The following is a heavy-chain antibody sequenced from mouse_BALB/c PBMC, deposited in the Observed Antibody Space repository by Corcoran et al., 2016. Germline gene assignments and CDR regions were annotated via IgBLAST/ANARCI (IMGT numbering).Heavy chain of an antibody. Sequence: QIQLVQSGPELKKPGETVKISCKASGYTFTNCGLNWVKQAPGKGLKWMGWINTYTGEPTYADDFKGRFAFALETSASTAYLQINNLKNEDMATYFCAFYYGSSFAYWGQGTLVTVSA. V-gene: IGHV9-1*02. D-gene: IGHD1-1*01. CDR1: GYTFTNCG. CDR3: AFYYGSSFAY. CDR2: INTYTGEP. J-gene: IGHJ3*01.